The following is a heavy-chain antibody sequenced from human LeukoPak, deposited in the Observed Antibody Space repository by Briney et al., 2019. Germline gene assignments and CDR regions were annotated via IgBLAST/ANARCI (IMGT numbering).Heavy chain of an antibody. J-gene: IGHJ4*02. V-gene: IGHV1-18*01. CDR3: ARDGYYYGSGSYYSDY. Sequence: ASVKVSCKASGYTFTSYGISWVRQAPGQGLEWMGWISAYNGNTNYAQKLQGRVTMTTDTSTSTAYMELRSLRSDDTAVYYCARDGYYYGSGSYYSDYWGQGTPVTVSS. D-gene: IGHD3-10*01. CDR2: ISAYNGNT. CDR1: GYTFTSYG.